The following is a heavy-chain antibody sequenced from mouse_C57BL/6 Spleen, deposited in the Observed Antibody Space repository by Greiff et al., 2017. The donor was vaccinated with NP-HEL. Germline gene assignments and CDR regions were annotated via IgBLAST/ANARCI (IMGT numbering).Heavy chain of an antibody. CDR3: ARSYGSSYPDYAMDD. Sequence: VQLQQPGAELVKPGASVQLSCKASGYTFTSYWMHWVKQRPGQGLEWIGMIHPNSGSTNYNAKFKSKATLTVDKSSSTAYMQLSSLTSEDSAVYYCARSYGSSYPDYAMDDWGQGTSVTVSS. D-gene: IGHD1-1*01. V-gene: IGHV1-64*01. CDR2: IHPNSGST. J-gene: IGHJ4*01. CDR1: GYTFTSYW.